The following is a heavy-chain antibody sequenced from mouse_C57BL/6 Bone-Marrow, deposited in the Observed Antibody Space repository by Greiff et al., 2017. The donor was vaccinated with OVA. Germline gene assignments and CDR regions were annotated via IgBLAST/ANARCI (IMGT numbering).Heavy chain of an antibody. D-gene: IGHD2-4*01. CDR1: GYTLTSYW. CDR3: AREGGYDYDRFAY. V-gene: IGHV1-55*01. J-gene: IGHJ3*01. CDR2: IYPGSGST. Sequence: VQLQQPGAELVKPGASVKMSCKASGYTLTSYWITWVKQRPGQGLEWIGDIYPGSGSTNYNEKFKSKATLTVDTSSSTAYMQLSSLTSEDSAVYYCAREGGYDYDRFAYWGQGTLVTVSA.